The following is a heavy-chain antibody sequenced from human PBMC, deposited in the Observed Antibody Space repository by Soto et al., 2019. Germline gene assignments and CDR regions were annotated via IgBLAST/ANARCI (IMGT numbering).Heavy chain of an antibody. D-gene: IGHD3-16*01. CDR3: ARDGDVNTGFGKDY. V-gene: IGHV3-33*01. CDR1: GFTFSSYG. Sequence: GGSLRLSCAESGFTFSSYGMHWVRQAPGKGLEWVAFIWHDGGNKFYAESVKGRFTISRDNSKNTLYLQMTSLSAEDTAMYYCARDGDVNTGFGKDYWGQGTLVTVSS. CDR2: IWHDGGNK. J-gene: IGHJ4*02.